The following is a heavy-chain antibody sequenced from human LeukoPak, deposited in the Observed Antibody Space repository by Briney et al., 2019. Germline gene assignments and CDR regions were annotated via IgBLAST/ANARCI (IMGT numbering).Heavy chain of an antibody. J-gene: IGHJ3*02. D-gene: IGHD3-10*01. CDR2: IIPIFGTA. Sequence: SVKVSCKASGGTFSSYAISWVRQAPGQGLEWMGGIIPIFGTANYAQKFQGRVTITADESTSTAYMALSSLRSEDTAVYYCARLRNYYGSGSYYNVDAFDIWGQGTMVTVSS. CDR3: ARLRNYYGSGSYYNVDAFDI. V-gene: IGHV1-69*01. CDR1: GGTFSSYA.